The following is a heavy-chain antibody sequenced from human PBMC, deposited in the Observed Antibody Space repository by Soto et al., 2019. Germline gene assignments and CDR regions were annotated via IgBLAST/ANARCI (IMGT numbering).Heavy chain of an antibody. D-gene: IGHD2-21*02. J-gene: IGHJ6*02. Sequence: PSETLSLTCTVSGGSISMYYWSSIRQPPGKGLEWIGYMYNTGSTVYNPSFKSRVTISVDTSKNQFSLKLNSVTAADTAVYYCARDLWGYCGTDCYPLDVWGQGATVTVS. CDR1: GGSISMYY. CDR2: MYNTGST. V-gene: IGHV4-59*01. CDR3: ARDLWGYCGTDCYPLDV.